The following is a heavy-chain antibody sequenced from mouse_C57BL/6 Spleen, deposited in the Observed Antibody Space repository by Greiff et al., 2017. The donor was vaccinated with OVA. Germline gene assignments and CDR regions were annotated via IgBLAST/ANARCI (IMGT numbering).Heavy chain of an antibody. V-gene: IGHV14-2*01. Sequence: VQLQQSGAELVKPGASVKLSCTASGFNIKDYYMHWVKQRTEQGLEWIGRIDPEDGETNYAPKFPGKATITADTSSNPAYLQLSSLTSEDTAVYYCALLDSPGDAMDYWGQGTSVTVSS. J-gene: IGHJ4*01. CDR3: ALLDSPGDAMDY. D-gene: IGHD3-2*02. CDR1: GFNIKDYY. CDR2: IDPEDGET.